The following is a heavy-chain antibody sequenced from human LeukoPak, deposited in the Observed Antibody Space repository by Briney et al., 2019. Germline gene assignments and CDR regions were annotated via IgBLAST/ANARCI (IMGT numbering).Heavy chain of an antibody. CDR2: ISGSGGST. CDR1: GFTFSSYA. Sequence: GGSLRLSCAASGFTFSSYAMSWVRQAPGKGLEWVLAISGSGGSTYFADSVKGRFTISRDNSKNTLYLQMNSLRAEDTAVYYCAAKGAGTPPYWGQGTLVTVSS. CDR3: AAKGAGTPPY. J-gene: IGHJ4*02. D-gene: IGHD1-7*01. V-gene: IGHV3-23*01.